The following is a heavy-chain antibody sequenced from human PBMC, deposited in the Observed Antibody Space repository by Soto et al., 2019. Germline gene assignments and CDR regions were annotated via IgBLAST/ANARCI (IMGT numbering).Heavy chain of an antibody. CDR3: AKGAVGGSAFDI. Sequence: PGGSLRLSCAASGFTFSSYGMHWVRQAPGKGLEWVAVISYDGSNKYYADSVKGRFTISRDNSKNTLYLQMNSLRAEDTAVYYCAKGAVGGSAFDIWGQGTMVTVSS. CDR1: GFTFSSYG. D-gene: IGHD3-16*01. V-gene: IGHV3-30*18. J-gene: IGHJ3*02. CDR2: ISYDGSNK.